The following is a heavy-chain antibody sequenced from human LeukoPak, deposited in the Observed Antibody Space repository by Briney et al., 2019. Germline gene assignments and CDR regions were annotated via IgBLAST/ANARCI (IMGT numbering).Heavy chain of an antibody. CDR2: ISGSGGST. J-gene: IGHJ4*02. CDR3: AKGDGYNREPFDY. Sequence: LSGGSLRLSCAASAFTFSSYAMSWVRQAPGKGLEWVSAISGSGGSTYYADSVKGRFTISRDNSKNTLYLQMNSLRAEDTAVYYCAKGDGYNREPFDYWGQGTLVTVSS. CDR1: AFTFSSYA. D-gene: IGHD5-24*01. V-gene: IGHV3-23*01.